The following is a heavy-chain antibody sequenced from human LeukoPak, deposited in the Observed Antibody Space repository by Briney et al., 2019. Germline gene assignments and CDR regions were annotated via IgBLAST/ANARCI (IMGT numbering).Heavy chain of an antibody. CDR1: GYTFTSYY. J-gene: IGHJ4*02. CDR2: INPSGGST. V-gene: IGHV1-46*01. D-gene: IGHD6-6*01. CDR3: ARDLSPKGYSSSSTGY. Sequence: ASVKVSCKASGYTFTSYYMHWVRQAPGQGLEWMGIINPSGGSTSYAQKFQGRVTMTRDMSTSTVYMELSSLRSEDTAVYYCARDLSPKGYSSSSTGYWGQGTLVTVSS.